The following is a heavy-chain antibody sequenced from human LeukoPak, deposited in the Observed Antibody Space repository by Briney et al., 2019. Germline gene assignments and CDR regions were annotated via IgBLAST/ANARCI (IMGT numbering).Heavy chain of an antibody. V-gene: IGHV4-59*01. CDR1: GGSISSDY. CDR2: IYYSGST. Sequence: PSETLSLTCTVPGGSISSDYWSWIRQPPGKGLEWIGYIYYSGSTHYNPSLKSRVTISVDRSKNQFSLNLSSVTAADTAIYYCARGRGYNYPFDYWGQGTLVTVSS. CDR3: ARGRGYNYPFDY. J-gene: IGHJ4*02. D-gene: IGHD5-18*01.